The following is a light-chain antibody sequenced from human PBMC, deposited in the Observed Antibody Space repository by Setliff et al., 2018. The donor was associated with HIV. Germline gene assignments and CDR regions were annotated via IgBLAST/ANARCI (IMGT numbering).Light chain of an antibody. CDR3: SSYTGGSTYV. V-gene: IGLV2-14*03. CDR2: DVS. J-gene: IGLJ1*01. Sequence: QSVLAQPASVSGSPGQSITISCTGTSSGVGGFNYVSWYQQHPGKAPKLMIYDVSNRPSGVSNRFSGSKSGNTASLTISGLQAEDEADYYCSSYTGGSTYVFGTGTKVTV. CDR1: SSGVGGFNY.